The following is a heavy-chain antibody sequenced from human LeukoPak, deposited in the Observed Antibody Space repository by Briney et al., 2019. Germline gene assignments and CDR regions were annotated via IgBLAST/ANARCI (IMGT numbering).Heavy chain of an antibody. CDR1: GYTHTESS. J-gene: IGHJ3*02. CDR3: AAKMVNDSSGPRASDAFDI. Sequence: ASVKVSFMVSGYTHTESSRHWVRQAPGKGLEWMGGFDPEDGETIYAQKFQGRVTMTEDTSTDTAYMELSSLRSEDTAVYYCAAKMVNDSSGPRASDAFDIWGQGTMVTVSS. V-gene: IGHV1-24*01. CDR2: FDPEDGET. D-gene: IGHD3-22*01.